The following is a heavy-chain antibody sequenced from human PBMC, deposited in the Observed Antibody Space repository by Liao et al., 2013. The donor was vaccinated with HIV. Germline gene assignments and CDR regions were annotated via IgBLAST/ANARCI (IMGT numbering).Heavy chain of an antibody. CDR2: INHSGST. J-gene: IGHJ3*02. D-gene: IGHD3-3*01. CDR1: GGSFSGYY. V-gene: IGHV4-34*01. Sequence: QVQLQQWGAGLLKPSETLSLTCAVYGGSFSGYYWSWIRQPPGKGLEWIGEINHSGSTNYNPSLKSRVTISVDTSKNQFSLKLSSVTAADTAVYYCARDLPSYDFWSGYSSHDAFDIWGPRDNGHRLF. CDR3: ARDLPSYDFWSGYSSHDAFDI.